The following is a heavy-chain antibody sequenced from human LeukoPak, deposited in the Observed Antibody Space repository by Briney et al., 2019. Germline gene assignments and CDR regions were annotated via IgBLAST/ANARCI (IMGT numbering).Heavy chain of an antibody. CDR3: ARVVDTGYFDF. J-gene: IGHJ4*02. CDR1: GFTLSSYS. V-gene: IGHV3-64*01. Sequence: PGGSLRLSCAASGFTLSSYSMHWVRLAPGKGLEYVSAISANGDSTYYANSVEGRFIISRDNSKNTLYLQMGSLRAEDMAVYYCARVVDTGYFDFWGQGTLVTVSS. CDR2: ISANGDST. D-gene: IGHD1-26*01.